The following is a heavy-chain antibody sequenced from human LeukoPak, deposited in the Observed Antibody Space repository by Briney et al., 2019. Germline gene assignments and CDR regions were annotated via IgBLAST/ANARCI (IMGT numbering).Heavy chain of an antibody. Sequence: GGSLRLSCAASGFTFSTYAVNWVRQAPGKGLEWVSTISGSGDSTYYADSVKGRFTISRDNAKNSLYLQMNSLRAEDTAVYYCARDSSSWYNYWGQGTLVTVSS. V-gene: IGHV3-23*01. CDR2: ISGSGDST. CDR3: ARDSSSWYNY. CDR1: GFTFSTYA. J-gene: IGHJ4*02. D-gene: IGHD6-13*01.